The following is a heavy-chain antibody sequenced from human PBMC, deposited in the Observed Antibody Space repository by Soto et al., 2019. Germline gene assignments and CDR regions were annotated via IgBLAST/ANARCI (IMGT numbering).Heavy chain of an antibody. CDR3: ASGPPLLYIQH. J-gene: IGHJ1*01. Sequence: PSETLSLTCTVSGGSISSSYWSWIRQPPGKGLEWIGYIYHRGSTNYNPSLKSRVTISADTSKNQFFLKLTSVSAADTAVYYCASGPPLLYIQHWGQGTQVTVSS. CDR1: GGSISSSY. V-gene: IGHV4-59*01. CDR2: IYHRGST.